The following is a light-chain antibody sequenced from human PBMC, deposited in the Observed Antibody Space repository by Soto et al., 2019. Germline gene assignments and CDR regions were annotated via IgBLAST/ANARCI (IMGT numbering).Light chain of an antibody. CDR1: QSLLDSDDGSTY. CDR3: MQRLEFPYI. J-gene: IGKJ2*01. CDR2: TVS. V-gene: IGKV2-40*01. Sequence: DIVMTQTPLSLPVTLGESASISCRSSQSLLDSDDGSTYLDWYLQKPGQSPQLLIYTVSYRASGVPDGFSGSGSGTDFTLKISRVEAEDVGVYYCMQRLEFPYIFGQGTKLEIK.